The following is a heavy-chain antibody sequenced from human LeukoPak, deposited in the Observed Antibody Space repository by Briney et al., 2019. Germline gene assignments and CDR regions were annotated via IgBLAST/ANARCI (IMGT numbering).Heavy chain of an antibody. Sequence: SETLSLTCAVYGGSFSSYYGSWIRQPPGKGLEWIGEINHSGSTNYNPSLKSRVTISVDTSKNQFSLKLSSVTAADTAVYYCARMGRPLCSSSWYEVRFDPWGQGTLVTVSS. CDR3: ARMGRPLCSSSWYEVRFDP. V-gene: IGHV4-34*01. D-gene: IGHD6-13*01. CDR2: INHSGST. J-gene: IGHJ5*02. CDR1: GGSFSSYY.